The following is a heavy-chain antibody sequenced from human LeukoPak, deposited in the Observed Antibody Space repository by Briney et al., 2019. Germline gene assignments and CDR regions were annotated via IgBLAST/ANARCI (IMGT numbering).Heavy chain of an antibody. CDR3: VREERGPGFDY. V-gene: IGHV3-21*01. CDR2: ISSRSSDI. CDR1: GFTFSRHS. D-gene: IGHD2-15*01. J-gene: IGHJ4*02. Sequence: GGSLRLSCAASGFTFSRHSMNWVRQAPGKGLEWVSSISSRSSDIYYIDSVKGRFTISRDNAKNSLYLQMNSLRAEDTAVYYCVREERGPGFDYWGQGTLVTVSS.